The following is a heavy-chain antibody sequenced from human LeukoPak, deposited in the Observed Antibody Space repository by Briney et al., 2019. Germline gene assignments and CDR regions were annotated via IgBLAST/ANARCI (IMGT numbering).Heavy chain of an antibody. CDR2: IIPIFGAA. Sequence: GASVKVSCKASGGTFSSYAISWVRQAPGQGLEWMGGIIPIFGAANYAQKFQGRVTITADESTSTAYMELSSLRSEDTAVYYRARCQRVVTAHFDYWGQGTLVTVSS. V-gene: IGHV1-69*13. D-gene: IGHD2-21*02. CDR3: ARCQRVVTAHFDY. J-gene: IGHJ4*02. CDR1: GGTFSSYA.